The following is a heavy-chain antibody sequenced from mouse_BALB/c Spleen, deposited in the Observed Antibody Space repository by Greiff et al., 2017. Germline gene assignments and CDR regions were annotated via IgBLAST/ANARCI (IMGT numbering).Heavy chain of an antibody. CDR1: GFTFSSYA. V-gene: IGHV5-6-5*01. CDR3: ARWEAWFAY. Sequence: EVQVVESGGGLVKPGGSLKLSCAASGFTFSSYAMSWVRQTPEKRLEWVASISSGGSTYYPDSVKGRFTISRDNARNILYLQMSSLRSEDTAMYYCARWEAWFAYWGQGTLVTVSA. D-gene: IGHD4-1*01. J-gene: IGHJ3*01. CDR2: ISSGGST.